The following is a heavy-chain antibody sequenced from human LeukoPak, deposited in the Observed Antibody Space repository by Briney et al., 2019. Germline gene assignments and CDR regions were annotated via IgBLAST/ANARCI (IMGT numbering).Heavy chain of an antibody. V-gene: IGHV3-21*01. D-gene: IGHD5-24*01. CDR1: GFTFSAFS. CDR3: ARDRGMATIDRGGAIDF. J-gene: IGHJ3*01. CDR2: ISSSGMYI. Sequence: GGSLRLSCAASGFTFSAFSMNWVRQAPGKGLEWVSYISSSGMYIYYTDSVKGRFPVSRDNDKKLVYLEMTSLRVEDTAVYYCARDRGMATIDRGGAIDFWGQGTAVSVSS.